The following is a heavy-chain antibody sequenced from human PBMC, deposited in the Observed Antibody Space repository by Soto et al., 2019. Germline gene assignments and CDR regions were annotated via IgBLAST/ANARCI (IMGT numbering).Heavy chain of an antibody. Sequence: CKGSGYSFTTYWIGWVRQMPGKGLEWMGIFFPDDSDTRYSPSFQGQVTISADKSINTAYLQWSSLKASDTAMYYCARAAAGTKYFYYYGMDVWGQGTTVTAP. D-gene: IGHD6-13*01. CDR2: FFPDDSDT. J-gene: IGHJ6*02. CDR3: ARAAAGTKYFYYYGMDV. CDR1: GYSFTTYW. V-gene: IGHV5-51*01.